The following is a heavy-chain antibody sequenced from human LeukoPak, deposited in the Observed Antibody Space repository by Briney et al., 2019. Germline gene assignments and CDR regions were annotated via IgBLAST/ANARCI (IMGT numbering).Heavy chain of an antibody. Sequence: GGSLRLSCAASGFTFSSYWMHWVRQAPGEGLVWVSRINGDGSSTSYADSVKGRFTISRDNAKNTLYLQMNSLRAEDTAVYYCARDYYYGSGSYYSYWGQGTLVTVSS. V-gene: IGHV3-74*01. CDR1: GFTFSSYW. CDR2: INGDGSST. J-gene: IGHJ4*02. D-gene: IGHD3-10*01. CDR3: ARDYYYGSGSYYSY.